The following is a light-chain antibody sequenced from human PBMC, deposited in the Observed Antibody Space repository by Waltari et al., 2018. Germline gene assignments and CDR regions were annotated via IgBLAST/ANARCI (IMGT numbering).Light chain of an antibody. CDR3: CSYAGNYIWV. J-gene: IGLJ3*02. Sequence: QSALTQPASVSGSPGQSVTISCTGASSDIGRYDIVSWYQQHPGNAPKLIICDVSKRPSGVSDRFSGSTSGDTASLTISGLQFEDDADYYCCSYAGNYIWVFGGGTRLTVL. CDR1: SSDIGRYDI. CDR2: DVS. V-gene: IGLV2-23*02.